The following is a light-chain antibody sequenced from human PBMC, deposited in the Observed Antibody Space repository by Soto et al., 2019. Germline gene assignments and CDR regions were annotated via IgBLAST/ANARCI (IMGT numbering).Light chain of an antibody. CDR1: QSVASSY. V-gene: IGKV3-20*01. Sequence: EIVLTQSPGTLSLSPGERATLSCRASQSVASSYLAWYQQKPGQAPRLLMYGASSRATGIPDRFSGSGSGTDFTLTISRLEPEDFAVYYGQQYGGSPTTFGQGTKVEIK. CDR2: GAS. J-gene: IGKJ1*01. CDR3: QQYGGSPTT.